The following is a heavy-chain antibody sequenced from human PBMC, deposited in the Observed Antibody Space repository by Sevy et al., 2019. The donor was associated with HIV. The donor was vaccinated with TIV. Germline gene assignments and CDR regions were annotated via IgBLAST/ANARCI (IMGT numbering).Heavy chain of an antibody. D-gene: IGHD6-13*01. Sequence: GGSLRLSCAASGFTFSDYYMNWIRQAPGKGLEWVSYISGSGTSRHYANFVKGRFTISRDNAKNSLYLEMTSLRVEDTAVYYCARDPPGIYSSCWYLDYWGQGILVTVSS. CDR3: ARDPPGIYSSCWYLDY. CDR2: ISGSGTSR. J-gene: IGHJ4*02. V-gene: IGHV3-11*01. CDR1: GFTFSDYY.